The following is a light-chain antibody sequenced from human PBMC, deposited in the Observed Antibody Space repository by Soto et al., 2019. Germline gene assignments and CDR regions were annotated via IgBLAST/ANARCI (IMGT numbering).Light chain of an antibody. V-gene: IGKV1-39*01. CDR2: DAS. CDR3: QQSYSTPFT. CDR1: QSISSY. Sequence: DIQMTQSPSSLSASVGDRVTITCRASQSISSYLNWYQQKPGNAPKLLIYDASSLQSGVPSRFSGSGSGTDFTLPISSLQPEDFATYYCQQSYSTPFTFGPGTKVDIK. J-gene: IGKJ3*01.